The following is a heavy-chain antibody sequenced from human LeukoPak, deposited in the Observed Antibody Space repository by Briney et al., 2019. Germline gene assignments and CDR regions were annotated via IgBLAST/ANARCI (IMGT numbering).Heavy chain of an antibody. CDR3: ARRGYCSGGSCYSNWFDP. CDR1: GYSFTSYW. J-gene: IGHJ5*02. V-gene: IGHV5-51*01. D-gene: IGHD2-15*01. CDR2: IYPGDSDT. Sequence: GESLKISCKGSGYSFTSYWIGWVRQMPGKGLEWMGIIYPGDSDTRYSPSFQGQVTISADKSISTAYLQWCSLKASDTAMYYCARRGYCSGGSCYSNWFDPWGQGTLVTVSS.